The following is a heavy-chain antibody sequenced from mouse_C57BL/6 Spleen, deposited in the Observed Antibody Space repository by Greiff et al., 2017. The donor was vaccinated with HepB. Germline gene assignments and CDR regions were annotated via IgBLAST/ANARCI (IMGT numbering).Heavy chain of an antibody. Sequence: EVQLQQSGTVLARPGASVKMSCKTSGYTFTSYWMHWVKQRPGQGLEWIGAIYPGNSDTSYNQKFKGKAKLTAVTSASTAYMELSSLTNEDSAVYYCTRSECYGSSAMGYFDVWGTGTTVTVSS. CDR2: IYPGNSDT. CDR1: GYTFTSYW. J-gene: IGHJ1*03. D-gene: IGHD1-1*01. V-gene: IGHV1-5*01. CDR3: TRSECYGSSAMGYFDV.